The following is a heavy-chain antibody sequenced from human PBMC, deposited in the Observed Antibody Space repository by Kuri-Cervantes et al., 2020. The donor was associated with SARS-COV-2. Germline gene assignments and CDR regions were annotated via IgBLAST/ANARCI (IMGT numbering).Heavy chain of an antibody. V-gene: IGHV1-69*04. D-gene: IGHD6-6*01. CDR3: AREGSRSSSHPVYY. CDR1: GGTFSSYA. CDR2: IIPILGTA. J-gene: IGHJ4*02. Sequence: SVKVSCKASGGTFSSYAISWVRQAPGQGLEWMGRIIPILGTANYAQKLQGRVTITADKSTSTAYMELSSLRSEDTAVYYCAREGSRSSSHPVYYWGQGTLVTVSS.